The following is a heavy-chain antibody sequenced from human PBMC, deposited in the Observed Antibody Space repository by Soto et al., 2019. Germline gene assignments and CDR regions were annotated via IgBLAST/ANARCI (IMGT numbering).Heavy chain of an antibody. D-gene: IGHD4-17*01. Sequence: GGSLRLSCAASGFTFNIYALHWVRQAPGKGLEWVAVISFDGTKKYYSDSVKGRFTISRDNLKNTLYLQMNNLRVEDAALYFCAREDDYGYRYINYGLDVWGPGTTVTVSS. CDR2: ISFDGTKK. J-gene: IGHJ6*02. CDR1: GFTFNIYA. CDR3: AREDDYGYRYINYGLDV. V-gene: IGHV3-30-3*01.